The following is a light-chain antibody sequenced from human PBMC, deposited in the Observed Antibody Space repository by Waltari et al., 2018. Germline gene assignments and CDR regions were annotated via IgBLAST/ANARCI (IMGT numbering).Light chain of an antibody. Sequence: QSVLTQPPSASGTPGQRVTISCSGSRSNIGSNYVYWYRQLPGPAPKLLIYRNNQPPSGVPDRFSGSKSGTSASPASSGRRSEDEADYYCAAWDDSLRGRVFGGGTKVTVL. J-gene: IGLJ3*02. V-gene: IGLV1-47*01. CDR1: RSNIGSNY. CDR2: RNN. CDR3: AAWDDSLRGRV.